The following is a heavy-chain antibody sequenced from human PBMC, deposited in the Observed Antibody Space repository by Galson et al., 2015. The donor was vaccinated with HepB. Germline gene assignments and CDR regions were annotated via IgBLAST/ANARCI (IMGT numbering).Heavy chain of an antibody. D-gene: IGHD6-19*01. V-gene: IGHV3-30-3*01. Sequence: SLRLSCAASGFTFSSYAMHWVRQAPGKGLEWVAVISYDGSNKYYADSVKGRFTISRDNSKNTLYLQMNSLRAEDTAVYYCAREEAVAGLDYWGQGTLVTVSS. CDR3: AREEAVAGLDY. CDR2: ISYDGSNK. CDR1: GFTFSSYA. J-gene: IGHJ4*02.